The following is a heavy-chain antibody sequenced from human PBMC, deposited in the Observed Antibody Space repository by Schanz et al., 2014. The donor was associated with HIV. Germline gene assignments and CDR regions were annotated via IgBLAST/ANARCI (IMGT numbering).Heavy chain of an antibody. J-gene: IGHJ5*02. CDR2: ISTYNGHT. CDR1: GYRFISYG. CDR3: ARDVRGSLGVVKDWYDL. Sequence: QVQLVQSGAEVKKPGASVKVSCKASGYRFISYGISWVRQAPGQGLEWMGWISTYNGHTDYAQKVQGRVTMTADTSTNTAYMELRSLRSDDTGVYYCARDVRGSLGVVKDWYDLWGQGTPVIVAA. V-gene: IGHV1-18*04. D-gene: IGHD3-3*01.